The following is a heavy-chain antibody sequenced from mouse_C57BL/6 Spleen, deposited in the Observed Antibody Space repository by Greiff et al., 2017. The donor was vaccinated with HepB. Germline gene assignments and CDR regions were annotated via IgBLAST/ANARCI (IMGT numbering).Heavy chain of an antibody. CDR1: GYTFTSYW. J-gene: IGHJ3*01. CDR2: INPSSGYT. V-gene: IGHV1-7*01. Sequence: VQLQQSGAELAKPGASVKLSCKASGYTFTSYWMHWVKQRPGQGLEWIGYINPSSGYTKYNQKFKDKATLTADKSSSTAYMQLSSLTYEDSAVYYCARDDYGSSYLFAYWGQGTLVTVSA. CDR3: ARDDYGSSYLFAY. D-gene: IGHD1-1*01.